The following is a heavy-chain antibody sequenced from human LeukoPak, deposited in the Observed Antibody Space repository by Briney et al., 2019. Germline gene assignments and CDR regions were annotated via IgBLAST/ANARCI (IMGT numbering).Heavy chain of an antibody. CDR2: IYHGDSDT. CDR3: ARQGRQQEGYRKRYPEDAFDI. V-gene: IGHV5-51*01. J-gene: IGHJ3*02. Sequence: GESLEISFKGSGYSFTSYWIGWVRQMPGKGLEWMGIIYHGDSDTRYSPSFQGQVTISADKSISTAYLQWSSLKASDTAMYYCARQGRQQEGYRKRYPEDAFDIWGQGTMVTVSS. CDR1: GYSFTSYW. D-gene: IGHD1-14*01.